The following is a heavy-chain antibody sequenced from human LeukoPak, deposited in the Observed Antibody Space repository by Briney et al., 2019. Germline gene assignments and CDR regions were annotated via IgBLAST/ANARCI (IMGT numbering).Heavy chain of an antibody. Sequence: GGSLRLPCAASVFTVSSSYMNWVRQAPGKGLEWVSVIYSGGSTYYADSVKGRFTISRDNSNNTLYLQMTSLRAEDTAVYYCARGGEYFDSNDYIKTFDYWGQGTLVTVSS. J-gene: IGHJ4*02. CDR3: ARGGEYFDSNDYIKTFDY. V-gene: IGHV3-53*01. CDR2: IYSGGST. CDR1: VFTVSSSY. D-gene: IGHD3-22*01.